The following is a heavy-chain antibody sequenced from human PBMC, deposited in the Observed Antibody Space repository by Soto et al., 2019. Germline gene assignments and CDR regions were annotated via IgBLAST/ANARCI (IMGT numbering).Heavy chain of an antibody. V-gene: IGHV3-30*18. D-gene: IGHD2-8*01. CDR2: IPFDGTNK. J-gene: IGHJ6*02. CDR3: AKDTLYPVVSYFYYGLDV. CDR1: GFVFADYG. Sequence: PGGSLRLSCAASGFVFADYGVHWVRQAPGKGLEWVAVIPFDGTNKFYADSVKGRFTISRDNSNNTLYLQMSSLRTEDTAVYYCAKDTLYPVVSYFYYGLDVWGEGTTVTV.